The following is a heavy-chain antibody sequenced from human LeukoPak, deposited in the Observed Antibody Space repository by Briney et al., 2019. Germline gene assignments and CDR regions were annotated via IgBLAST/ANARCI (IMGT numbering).Heavy chain of an antibody. J-gene: IGHJ3*01. CDR2: IYSSGST. D-gene: IGHD2-15*01. V-gene: IGHV4-4*07. CDR3: AREGWFRAFDL. Sequence: SETLSLTCSVSSDSITNYYWSWIRQPAGKGLEWIGRIYSSGSTNYNPSLKSRVTISVDTSKNQLSLKLSSVTAADTAVYYCAREGWFRAFDLWGQGTMVTVSS. CDR1: SDSITNYY.